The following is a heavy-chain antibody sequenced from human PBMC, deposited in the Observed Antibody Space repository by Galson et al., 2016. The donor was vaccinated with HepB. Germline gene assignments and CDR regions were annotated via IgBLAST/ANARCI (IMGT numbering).Heavy chain of an antibody. CDR1: GFTFSGYS. CDR3: AKKGHPYTSQWFESQYTGMDV. Sequence: SLRLSCAASGFTFSGYSMNWVRQAPGKGLQWVSTISALGGTTHYADSVKGRFTISRDNAKNTLYLQMSSLRADDTALYYCAKKGHPYTSQWFESQYTGMDVWGQGTTVTVS. CDR2: ISALGGTT. J-gene: IGHJ6*02. D-gene: IGHD6-13*01. V-gene: IGHV3-23*01.